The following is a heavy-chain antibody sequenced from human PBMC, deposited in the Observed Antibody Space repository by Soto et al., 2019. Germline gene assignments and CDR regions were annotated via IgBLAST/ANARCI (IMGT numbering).Heavy chain of an antibody. CDR1: GGSFIGYY. CDR2: INHSGST. Sequence: SETLSLTCAVYGGSFIGYYWSWILQPPWKGLEWIGEINHSGSTNYNPSLKSRVTISVDTSKNQFSLKLSSVTAADTAVYYCARGRRTCIADHVLVSRWVDHWGKGTRV. D-gene: IGHD6-13*01. J-gene: IGHJ4*02. CDR3: ARGRRTCIADHVLVSRWVDH. V-gene: IGHV4-34*01.